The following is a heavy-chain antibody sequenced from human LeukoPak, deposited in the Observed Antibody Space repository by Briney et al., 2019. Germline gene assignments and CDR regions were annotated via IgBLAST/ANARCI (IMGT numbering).Heavy chain of an antibody. D-gene: IGHD5-12*01. CDR3: ARVGMISGYDYYFDY. V-gene: IGHV3-30*04. CDR1: GFTFSSYA. J-gene: IGHJ4*02. CDR2: ISYDGSNK. Sequence: PGGSLRLSCAASGFTFSSYAMHWVRQAPGKGLEWVAVISYDGSNKYYADSVKGRFTISRDNSKNTLYLQMNSLRAEDTAVYYCARVGMISGYDYYFDYWGQGTLVTVSS.